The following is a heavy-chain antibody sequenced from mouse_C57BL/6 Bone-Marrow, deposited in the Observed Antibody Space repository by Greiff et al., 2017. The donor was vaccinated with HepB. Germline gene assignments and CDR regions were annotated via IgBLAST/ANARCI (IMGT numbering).Heavy chain of an antibody. CDR2: ISSGGSYT. Sequence: DVKLQESGGDLVKPGGSLKLSCAASGFTFSSYGMSWVRQTPDKRLEWVATISSGGSYTYYPDSVKGRFTISRDNAKNTLYLQMSSLKSEDTAMYYCARQLRLYYFDYWGQGTTLTVSS. V-gene: IGHV5-6*02. J-gene: IGHJ2*01. CDR3: ARQLRLYYFDY. CDR1: GFTFSSYG. D-gene: IGHD3-2*02.